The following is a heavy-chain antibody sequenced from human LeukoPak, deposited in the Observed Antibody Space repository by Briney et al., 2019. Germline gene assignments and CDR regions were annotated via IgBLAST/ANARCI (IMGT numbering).Heavy chain of an antibody. Sequence: PSETLSLTCTVSGGSISSYYWSGIRQPPGKGLEWIGYIYYSGSTNYNPSPKSRVTISVDTSKNQFSLKLSSVTAADTAVYYCARDLRRRGFDYWGQGTLVTVSS. D-gene: IGHD3-10*01. CDR3: ARDLRRRGFDY. V-gene: IGHV4-59*01. J-gene: IGHJ4*02. CDR2: IYYSGST. CDR1: GGSISSYY.